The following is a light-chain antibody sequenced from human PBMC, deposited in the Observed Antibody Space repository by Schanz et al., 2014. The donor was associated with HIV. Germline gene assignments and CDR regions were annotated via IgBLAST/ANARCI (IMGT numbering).Light chain of an antibody. CDR1: QSIHNY. V-gene: IGKV3-15*01. J-gene: IGKJ1*01. CDR3: QQFNNWPPEGT. CDR2: GAS. Sequence: VMTQSPATLSVSPGERATLSCRASQSIHNYLAWYQQKPGQAPRLLICGASTRATGIPGRFSGSGSGADFTLTISSLQSEDFAIYYCQQFNNWPPEGTFGQGTKVELK.